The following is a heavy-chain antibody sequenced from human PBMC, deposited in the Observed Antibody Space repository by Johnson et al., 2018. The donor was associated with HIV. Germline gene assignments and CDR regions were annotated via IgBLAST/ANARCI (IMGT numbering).Heavy chain of an antibody. CDR2: IYSGGST. CDR3: ARAKDEDAFDI. J-gene: IGHJ3*02. V-gene: IGHV3-53*01. CDR1: GFTVSSNY. Sequence: VQLVESGGGLIKPGGSLRLSCAASGFTVSSNYMSWVRQAPGKGLEWVSVIYSGGSTYYADSVKGRFTISRDNSKNTLYLQMNSLRAEDTAVYYCARAKDEDAFDIWGQGTMVTVSS.